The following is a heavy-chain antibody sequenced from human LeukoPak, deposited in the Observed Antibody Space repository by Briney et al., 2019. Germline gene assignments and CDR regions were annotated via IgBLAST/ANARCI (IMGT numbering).Heavy chain of an antibody. CDR2: ISGSGGST. J-gene: IGHJ4*02. D-gene: IGHD5-18*01. CDR1: GFTFSSYA. Sequence: GGSLRLSCAASGFTFSSYAMSWVRQAPGKGLEWVSAISGSGGSTYYADSVKGRFTISRDNSKNTLYLQMNSLRDEDTAVYYCAKDQVRYNYGPSDYWGQGTLVTVSS. V-gene: IGHV3-23*01. CDR3: AKDQVRYNYGPSDY.